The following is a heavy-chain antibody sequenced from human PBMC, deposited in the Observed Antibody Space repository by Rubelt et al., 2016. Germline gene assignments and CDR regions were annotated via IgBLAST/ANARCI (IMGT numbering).Heavy chain of an antibody. CDR1: GGSFSGYY. J-gene: IGHJ6*02. CDR2: INHSGST. Sequence: QVQLQQWGAGLLKPSETLSLTCAVYGGSFSGYYWSWIRQPPGKGLEWIGEINHSGSTNYNPSLKSRGTISVDASKNQFSLKLSSVTAADTAGYYCARGRRGSSSWLGRDYYGMDVWGQGTTVTVSS. CDR3: ARGRRGSSSWLGRDYYGMDV. V-gene: IGHV4-34*01. D-gene: IGHD6-13*01.